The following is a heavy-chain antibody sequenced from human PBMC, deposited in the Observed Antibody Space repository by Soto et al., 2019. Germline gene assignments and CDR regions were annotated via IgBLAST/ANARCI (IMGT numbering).Heavy chain of an antibody. CDR3: ARVYCGGDCFAGGDFDY. V-gene: IGHV1-18*01. J-gene: IGHJ4*02. CDR2: ISVYNGET. Sequence: QVQLVQAGTEEKKAGSSVRVSCKTPGYTFTTFGISWIRQAPVQGPAWFAWISVYNGETNYAKKAQGRVTVITDTLTTTAYLELRSLIPDDTAVYYCARVYCGGDCFAGGDFDYWGQGTLVTVSP. CDR1: GYTFTTFG. D-gene: IGHD2-21*01.